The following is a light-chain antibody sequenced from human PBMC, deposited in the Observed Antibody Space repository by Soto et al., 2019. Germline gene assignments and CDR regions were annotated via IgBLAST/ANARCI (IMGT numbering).Light chain of an antibody. CDR3: LQHPSFPFT. J-gene: IGKJ3*01. CDR2: ASS. V-gene: IGKV1-17*01. Sequence: DIQMTQSPSSLSASVGDRITITCRSSQDIRNDLDWYQQKPGKAPKRLIYASSGLQSGAPARFSGSGSGTEFTFTISSLHPEDFATYYCLQHPSFPFTFGPGTKVDVK. CDR1: QDIRND.